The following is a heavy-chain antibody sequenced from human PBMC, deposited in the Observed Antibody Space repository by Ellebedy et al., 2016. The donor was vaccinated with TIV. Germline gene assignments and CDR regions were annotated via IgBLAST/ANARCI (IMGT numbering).Heavy chain of an antibody. Sequence: AASVKVSCKASGYTFTSYGISWVRQAPGQGLEWMGWISAYNGNTNYAQKFQGRVTMTEDTSTDTAYMELSSLRSEDTAVYYCATGALRYFDWLFKHWGQGTLVTVSS. D-gene: IGHD3-9*01. V-gene: IGHV1-18*04. CDR1: GYTFTSYG. J-gene: IGHJ1*01. CDR3: ATGALRYFDWLFKH. CDR2: ISAYNGNT.